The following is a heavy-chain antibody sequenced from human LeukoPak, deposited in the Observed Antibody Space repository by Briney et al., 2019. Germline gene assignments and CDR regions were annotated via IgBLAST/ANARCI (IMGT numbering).Heavy chain of an antibody. Sequence: ASVKVSCKASGHTFTDYYMHWVRHAPGQGLEWMGWITPSSGGTHSAQSFQGRVTMARDTSITTAFMELSRLISDDTAVYYCARLRYVGSGYPFDYWGQGTLVTVSS. CDR3: ARLRYVGSGYPFDY. CDR2: ITPSSGGT. CDR1: GHTFTDYY. V-gene: IGHV1-2*02. J-gene: IGHJ4*02. D-gene: IGHD3-22*01.